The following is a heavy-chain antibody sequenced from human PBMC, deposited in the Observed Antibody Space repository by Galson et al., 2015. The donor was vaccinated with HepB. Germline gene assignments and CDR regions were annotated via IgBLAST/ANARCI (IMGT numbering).Heavy chain of an antibody. D-gene: IGHD3-10*01. CDR2: IYYSGST. CDR3: ARARGSGTEQYYFDY. CDR1: GGSISSYY. J-gene: IGHJ4*02. V-gene: IGHV4-59*01. Sequence: LSLTCTVSGGSISSYYWSWIRQPPGKGLEWIGYIYYSGSTNYNPSLKSRVTISVDTSKNQFSLKLSSVTAADTAVYYCARARGSGTEQYYFDYWGQGTLVTVSS.